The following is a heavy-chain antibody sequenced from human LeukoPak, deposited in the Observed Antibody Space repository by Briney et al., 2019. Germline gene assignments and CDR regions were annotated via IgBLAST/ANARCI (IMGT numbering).Heavy chain of an antibody. D-gene: IGHD3-22*01. Sequence: PSETLSLTCTVSGGSISSYYWSWIRQPPGKGLEWIGYIYYSGSTNYNPSLKRRVTISVDTSKNQFSLKLSSVTAADTAVYYCARGFGSSGYIYYYYYMDVWGKGTTVTVSS. CDR2: IYYSGST. CDR3: ARGFGSSGYIYYYYYMDV. J-gene: IGHJ6*03. V-gene: IGHV4-59*12. CDR1: GGSISSYY.